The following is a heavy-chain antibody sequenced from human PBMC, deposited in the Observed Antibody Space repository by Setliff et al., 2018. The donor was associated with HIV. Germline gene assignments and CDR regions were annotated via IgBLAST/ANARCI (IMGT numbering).Heavy chain of an antibody. CDR3: ARDGYFDWLLFDY. CDR2: ISANNGKT. V-gene: IGHV1-18*01. Sequence: ASVKVSCKASGYTFVSYGISWVRQAPGQGLEWMGWISANNGKTKYAQKFQGRVTMTTDTSTFIAYMDLRSLKSDDTAVYYCARDGYFDWLLFDYWGQGTLVTVSS. D-gene: IGHD3-9*01. J-gene: IGHJ4*02. CDR1: GYTFVSYG.